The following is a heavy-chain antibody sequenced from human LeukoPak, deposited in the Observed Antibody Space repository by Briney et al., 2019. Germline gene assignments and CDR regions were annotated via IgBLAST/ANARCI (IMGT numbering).Heavy chain of an antibody. Sequence: GASVKVSCKASGYTFTSYDINWVRQATGQGLEWMGWMNPNSGNTGYAQKFQGRVTMTRNTSISTAYMELSSLRSEDTAVYYCARGCMVRGVRRVITSYYFDYWGQGTLVTVPS. J-gene: IGHJ4*02. CDR1: GYTFTSYD. CDR3: ARGCMVRGVRRVITSYYFDY. V-gene: IGHV1-8*01. D-gene: IGHD3-10*01. CDR2: MNPNSGNT.